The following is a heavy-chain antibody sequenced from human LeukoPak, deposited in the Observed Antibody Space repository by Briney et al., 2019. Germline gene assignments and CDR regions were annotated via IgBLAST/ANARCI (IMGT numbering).Heavy chain of an antibody. Sequence: ASVKVSCKASGYTFTSYGISWVRQAPGQGLEWMGWMNPNSGNTSYAQKFQGRVTMTRDMSTSTVYMELSSLRSEDTAVYYCARTAGTILEAFDPWGQGTLVTVSS. CDR3: ARTAGTILEAFDP. CDR2: MNPNSGNT. V-gene: IGHV1-8*02. D-gene: IGHD1-7*01. J-gene: IGHJ5*02. CDR1: GYTFTSYG.